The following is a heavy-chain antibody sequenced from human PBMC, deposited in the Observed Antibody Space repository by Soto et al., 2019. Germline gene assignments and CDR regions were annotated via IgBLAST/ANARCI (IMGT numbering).Heavy chain of an antibody. CDR1: GYTFTRYG. Sequence: ASVKVSCKTSGYTFTRYGISWVRQAPGQGLEWMGWISGYDGRTNFAQKVQDRVTMTTDTSTSTAYMELRSLRSDDTAVYYCARSSGSAYWFDPWGQGTLVTVSS. J-gene: IGHJ5*02. CDR3: ARSSGSAYWFDP. D-gene: IGHD6-6*01. V-gene: IGHV1-18*01. CDR2: ISGYDGRT.